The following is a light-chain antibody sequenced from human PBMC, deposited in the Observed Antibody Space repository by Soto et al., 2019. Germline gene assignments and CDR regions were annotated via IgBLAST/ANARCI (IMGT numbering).Light chain of an antibody. CDR1: SSDVGGSNY. CDR3: GSYSSSSTLYV. J-gene: IGLJ1*01. V-gene: IGLV2-14*03. CDR2: DVS. Sequence: QSALTQPASVSGSPGQSITISCTGTSSDVGGSNYVSWYQQHPGKAPKLMIYDVSIRPSGVSNRFSGSKSGNTASLTISGLQAEDEADYYCGSYSSSSTLYVFRTGTKLTVL.